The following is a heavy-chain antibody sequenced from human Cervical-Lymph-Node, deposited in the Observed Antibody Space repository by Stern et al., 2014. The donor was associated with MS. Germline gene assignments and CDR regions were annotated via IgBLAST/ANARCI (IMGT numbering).Heavy chain of an antibody. CDR1: GFTFSDYS. J-gene: IGHJ5*02. CDR3: ASTLHGGLYNWFDP. D-gene: IGHD2-2*01. CDR2: ITNSGASM. V-gene: IGHV3-21*01. Sequence: EVQLVESGGGLVKPGGSLRLSCAASGFTFSDYSMNWVRQAPGKGLEWVSSITNSGASMYYGDSVKGRFTISRDNAKNTLYLQMDSLSAEDTATYFCASTLHGGLYNWFDPWGQGTLVTVSS.